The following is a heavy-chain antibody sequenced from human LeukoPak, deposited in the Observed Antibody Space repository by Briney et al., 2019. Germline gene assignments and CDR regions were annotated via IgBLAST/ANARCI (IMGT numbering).Heavy chain of an antibody. CDR3: ARVSLGWFGELFSMDV. J-gene: IGHJ6*02. Sequence: GGSLRLSCAAFGFSFSTYAMSWVRQAPGKGLEWVSAISGSGGSTYYADSVKGRFTISRDNSKNTLYLQMNSLRAEDTAVYYCARVSLGWFGELFSMDVWGQGTTVTVSS. V-gene: IGHV3-23*01. CDR1: GFSFSTYA. D-gene: IGHD3-10*01. CDR2: ISGSGGST.